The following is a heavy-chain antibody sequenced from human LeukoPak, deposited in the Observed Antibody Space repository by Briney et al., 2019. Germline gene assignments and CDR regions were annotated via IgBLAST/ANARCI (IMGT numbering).Heavy chain of an antibody. Sequence: PSETLSLTCAVSGGSISSYYWSWIRQPAGKGLEWIGRIYTSGSTNYNPSLKSRVTMSVDTSKNQFSLKLSSVTAADTAVYYCARDSAMPRDYYYYYGMDVWGQGTTVTVSS. CDR3: ARDSAMPRDYYYYYGMDV. CDR2: IYTSGST. J-gene: IGHJ6*02. CDR1: GGSISSYY. D-gene: IGHD2-2*01. V-gene: IGHV4-4*07.